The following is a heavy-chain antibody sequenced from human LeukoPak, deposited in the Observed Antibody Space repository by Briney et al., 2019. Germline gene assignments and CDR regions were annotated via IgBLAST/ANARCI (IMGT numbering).Heavy chain of an antibody. D-gene: IGHD5-18*01. J-gene: IGHJ6*03. V-gene: IGHV1-8*01. CDR3: ARGVDTAVIPYYYYYVDV. CDR2: MNPNSGNT. Sequence: ASVKVSCKASGYTFTSYDINWVRQATGQGLEWMGWMNPNSGNTGYAQKFQGRVTMTRNTSISTAYMELSSLRSEDTAVYYCARGVDTAVIPYYYYYVDVWGIGTTVTVSS. CDR1: GYTFTSYD.